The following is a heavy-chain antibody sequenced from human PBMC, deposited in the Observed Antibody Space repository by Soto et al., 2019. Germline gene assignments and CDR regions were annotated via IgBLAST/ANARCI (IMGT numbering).Heavy chain of an antibody. V-gene: IGHV1-2*02. D-gene: IGHD5-18*01. Sequence: WASVKVSCKASGYTFTGYYMHWVRQAPGQGLEWMGWINPNSGGTNYAQKFQGRVTMTRDTSISTAYMELSRLRSDDTAVYYRARSPRVDTAIRLDYWGQGTLVTVSS. CDR3: ARSPRVDTAIRLDY. CDR1: GYTFTGYY. CDR2: INPNSGGT. J-gene: IGHJ4*02.